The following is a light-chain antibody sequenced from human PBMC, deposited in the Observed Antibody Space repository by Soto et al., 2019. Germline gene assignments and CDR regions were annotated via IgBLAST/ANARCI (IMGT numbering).Light chain of an antibody. CDR1: QSVSSSY. CDR3: QQYGSSPTWT. Sequence: EIVMTQSPATLSVSPVGRATLSCMASQSVSSSYLAWYQQKPGQAPRLLIYGASTRATGIPDRFSGSGSGTDFTLTISRLEPEDSAVYYCQQYGSSPTWTFGQGTKVDIK. J-gene: IGKJ1*01. V-gene: IGKV3-20*01. CDR2: GAS.